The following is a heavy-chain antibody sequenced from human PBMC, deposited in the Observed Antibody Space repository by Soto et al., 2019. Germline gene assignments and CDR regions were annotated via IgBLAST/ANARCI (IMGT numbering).Heavy chain of an antibody. CDR2: ISGGGGTT. CDR3: AKEAPLRNYFYYMDV. CDR1: GFSFSSYV. Sequence: EVQLLESGGGLVQRGGSLRLSCAASGFSFSSYVMTWVRQAPGKGLEWVSTISGGGGTTYYADSVKGRFTISRDNSKNTLYLQMNSLRAEDTAVYYCAKEAPLRNYFYYMDVWGKGTTVTVSS. V-gene: IGHV3-23*01. J-gene: IGHJ6*03.